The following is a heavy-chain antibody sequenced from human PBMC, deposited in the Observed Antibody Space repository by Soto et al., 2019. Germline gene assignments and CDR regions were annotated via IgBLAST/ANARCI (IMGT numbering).Heavy chain of an antibody. CDR1: GDSINSDKYY. Sequence: SETLSLTYSVSGDSINSDKYYWGWIRQPPGKGLEWIGSIYFRGNTYYNPSLQTRVTISLDKSKSQFSLKLNSVTAADSAVYFCARLEGLATISYYFHFWGQGALVTVSS. D-gene: IGHD3-9*01. J-gene: IGHJ4*02. V-gene: IGHV4-39*01. CDR3: ARLEGLATISYYFHF. CDR2: IYFRGNT.